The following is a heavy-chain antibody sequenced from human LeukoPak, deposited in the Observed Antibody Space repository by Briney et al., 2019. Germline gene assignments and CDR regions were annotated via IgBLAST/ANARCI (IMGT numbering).Heavy chain of an antibody. CDR3: ARGRFDYYDSSGYYRPREYYSYYYYMDV. D-gene: IGHD3-22*01. Sequence: SETLSLTCTVSDASISDYYWSWIRQSAGKRLEWIGRIYTSATTDYNPSLNSRVTLSLDTSKNQFSLKLSSVTAADTAAYYCARGRFDYYDSSGYYRPREYYSYYYYMDVWGKGTTVTISS. J-gene: IGHJ6*03. V-gene: IGHV4-4*07. CDR2: IYTSATT. CDR1: DASISDYY.